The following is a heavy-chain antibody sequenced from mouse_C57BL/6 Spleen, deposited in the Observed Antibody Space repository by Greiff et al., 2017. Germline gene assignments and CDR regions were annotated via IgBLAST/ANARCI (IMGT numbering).Heavy chain of an antibody. D-gene: IGHD2-1*01. CDR3: ARHYYGNWFAY. CDR2: IYPSDSET. V-gene: IGHV1-61*01. Sequence: HVQLQQPGAELVRPGSSVKLSCKASGYTFTSYWMDWVKQRPGQGLEWIGNIYPSDSETHYNQKFKDKATLTVDKSSSTAYMQLSSLTSEDSAVYYCARHYYGNWFAYWGQGTLVTVSA. CDR1: GYTFTSYW. J-gene: IGHJ3*01.